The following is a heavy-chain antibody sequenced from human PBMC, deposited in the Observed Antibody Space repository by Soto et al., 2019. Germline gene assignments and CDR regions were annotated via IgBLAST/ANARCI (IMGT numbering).Heavy chain of an antibody. CDR2: IIPIFGTA. Sequence: SVKVSCKASGGTFSSYAISWVRQAPGQGLEWMGGIIPIFGTANYAQKFQGRVTITADESTSTAYMELSSLRSEDTAVYYCARRLVGNGPRELYYYYYGMDVWGQGTTVTVSS. CDR3: ARRLVGNGPRELYYYYYGMDV. V-gene: IGHV1-69*13. CDR1: GGTFSSYA. D-gene: IGHD1-26*01. J-gene: IGHJ6*02.